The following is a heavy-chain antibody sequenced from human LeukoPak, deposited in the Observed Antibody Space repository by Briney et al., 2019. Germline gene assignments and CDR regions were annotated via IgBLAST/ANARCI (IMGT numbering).Heavy chain of an antibody. V-gene: IGHV1-3*01. CDR1: EYPFSRSV. J-gene: IGHJ3*01. Sequence: GASVKVSCRASEYPFSRSVIHWVRQAPGQRLKWMGWINAGNGDTEYSQNFQGRVTITRDTSASTAYMELSSLRSEDTSVYYCATISRGIAVDHDAFDVWGQGTMVTVSS. CDR2: INAGNGDT. D-gene: IGHD6-19*01. CDR3: ATISRGIAVDHDAFDV.